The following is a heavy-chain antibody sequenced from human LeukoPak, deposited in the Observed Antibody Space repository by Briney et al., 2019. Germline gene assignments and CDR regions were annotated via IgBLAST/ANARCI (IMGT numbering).Heavy chain of an antibody. V-gene: IGHV4-39*01. CDR2: SHYSRSP. Sequence: SETLSLTCTVSGGSVSDSGYYWGWFRQTPGMALEWIGTSHYSRSPYYNPSLKSRLTTSVDAAKNEFSLNLRSVTASDTAVYYCPRRREYHTFDYWGQGTLVTVSS. D-gene: IGHD2-2*01. J-gene: IGHJ4*02. CDR1: GGSVSDSGYY. CDR3: PRRREYHTFDY.